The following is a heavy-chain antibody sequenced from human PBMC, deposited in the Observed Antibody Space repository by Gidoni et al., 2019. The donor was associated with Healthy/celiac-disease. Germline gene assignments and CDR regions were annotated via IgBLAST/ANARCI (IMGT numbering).Heavy chain of an antibody. CDR3: ARELRFLEWLFPDY. CDR2: IWYDGSNN. CDR1: GFTFSSYG. V-gene: IGHV3-33*01. D-gene: IGHD3-3*01. J-gene: IGHJ4*02. Sequence: QVQLVESGGGVVQPGRSLRLSCAASGFTFSSYGRHLVRKAPGKGLEWVSVIWYDGSNNYYADSVKGRFTISRDNSNNTLYLQMNSLRAEDTAVYYCARELRFLEWLFPDYWGQGTLVTVSS.